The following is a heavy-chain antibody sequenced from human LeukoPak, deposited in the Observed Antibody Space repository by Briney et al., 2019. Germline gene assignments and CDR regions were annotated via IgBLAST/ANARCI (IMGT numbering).Heavy chain of an antibody. CDR3: ARDVKHDIYASGSLFDY. V-gene: IGHV1-18*01. CDR1: GYTFTNYG. Sequence: ASVKVSCKASGYTFTNYGITWVRQAPGQGLEWMGWFSRYNGNTHYAQKFQGRVTMTTDTSTSTAYMELMSLRSDDTAVYYCARDVKHDIYASGSLFDYWGQGTLVTVSS. J-gene: IGHJ4*02. CDR2: FSRYNGNT. D-gene: IGHD3-10*01.